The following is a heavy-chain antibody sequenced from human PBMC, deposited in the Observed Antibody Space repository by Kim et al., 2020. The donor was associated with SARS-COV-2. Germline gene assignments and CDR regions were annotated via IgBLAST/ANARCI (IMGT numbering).Heavy chain of an antibody. Sequence: GGSLRLSCAASGFTVNTYAMSWVRQAPGQGLEWVSSIGTSDDSTFYADSVKGRSTISRDNPKNTLYLQMNNLRVEDTAVYYCGQGVVDRGVGYWGQGMLVTVSS. CDR1: GFTVNTYA. V-gene: IGHV3-23*01. CDR3: GQGVVDRGVGY. CDR2: IGTSDDST. D-gene: IGHD3-3*01. J-gene: IGHJ4*02.